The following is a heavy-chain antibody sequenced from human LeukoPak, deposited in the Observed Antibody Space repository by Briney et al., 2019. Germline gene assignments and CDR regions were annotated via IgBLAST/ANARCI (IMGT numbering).Heavy chain of an antibody. D-gene: IGHD2-2*01. Sequence: ASVKVSCKASGYTFTSYYMHWVRQAPGQGLEWMGIINPSGGSTSYAQKFQGRVTMTRDTSTSTVYMELSSLRSEDTAVYYCARALRYCSSTSCPRLDYWGQGTLVTVSS. CDR3: ARALRYCSSTSCPRLDY. V-gene: IGHV1-46*01. CDR1: GYTFTSYY. J-gene: IGHJ4*02. CDR2: INPSGGST.